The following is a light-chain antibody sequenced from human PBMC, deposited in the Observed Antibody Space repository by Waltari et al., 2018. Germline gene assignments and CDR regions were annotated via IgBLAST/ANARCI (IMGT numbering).Light chain of an antibody. CDR2: NND. CDR3: TAWDDSLKGWV. V-gene: IGLV1-44*01. CDR1: SSNIGFNV. Sequence: QSELTQPPSASGTPGQRVNISCSGSSSNIGFNVVHWYRQFPGTAPKLLIYNNDQRPSGGPDRFSGSQSTTSASLAISGLQAEDEAVYYCTAWDDSLKGWVFGGGTKLIVL. J-gene: IGLJ3*02.